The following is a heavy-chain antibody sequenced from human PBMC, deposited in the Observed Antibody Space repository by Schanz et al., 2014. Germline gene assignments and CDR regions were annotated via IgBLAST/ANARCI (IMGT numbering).Heavy chain of an antibody. V-gene: IGHV3-72*01. J-gene: IGHJ5*01. CDR2: AKNKADSYTI. Sequence: VELVESGGGLVQPGGSLRLSCAASGFTFSYRYLDWVRQAPGKGLEWIGRAKNKADSYTIEYAASVKGRFIISRDDSQNSLYLQVNSLKTEDTALYYCARDRDAGGYDSWGQGTLVTVSS. CDR3: ARDRDAGGYDS. CDR1: GFTFSYRY. D-gene: IGHD2-8*02.